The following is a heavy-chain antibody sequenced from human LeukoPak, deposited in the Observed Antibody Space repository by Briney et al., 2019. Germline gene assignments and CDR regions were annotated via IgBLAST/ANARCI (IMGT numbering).Heavy chain of an antibody. D-gene: IGHD6-6*01. J-gene: IGHJ4*02. V-gene: IGHV4-39*01. CDR1: GGSISSSSYY. CDR3: ARHRPSSSSGVDY. CDR2: IYYSGST. Sequence: SETXSLTCTVSGGSISSSSYYWGWIRQPPGKGLEWIGSIYYSGSTYYNPSLKSRVTISVDTSKNQFSLKLSSVTAADTAVYYCARHRPSSSSGVDYWGQGTLVTVSS.